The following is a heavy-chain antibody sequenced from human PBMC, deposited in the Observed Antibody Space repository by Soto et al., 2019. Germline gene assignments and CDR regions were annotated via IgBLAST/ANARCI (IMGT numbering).Heavy chain of an antibody. J-gene: IGHJ4*02. Sequence: GGSLRLSCAASGFTFSGYTMHWVRQAPGKGLEWVAVISYDGSNKYYADSVKGRFTISRDNSNNTLYLQMNSLRPEDTAVYYCARSYYYDSSGYPDYWGQGTLVTVSS. CDR1: GFTFSGYT. D-gene: IGHD3-22*01. V-gene: IGHV3-30-3*01. CDR2: ISYDGSNK. CDR3: ARSYYYDSSGYPDY.